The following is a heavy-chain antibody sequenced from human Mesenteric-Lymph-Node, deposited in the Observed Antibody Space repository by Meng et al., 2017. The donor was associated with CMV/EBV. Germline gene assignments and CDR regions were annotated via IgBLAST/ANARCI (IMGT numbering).Heavy chain of an antibody. D-gene: IGHD2-2*01. V-gene: IGHV3-30*02. CDR2: IEYDGSNK. CDR1: GFTFSSYG. Sequence: LSLTCAASGFTFSSYGMHWVRQAPGKGLEWVAFIEYDGSNKYYADSVKGRFTISRDNSKNTLYLQMNSLRAEDTAVYYCAKAVVVPGAIGNYNYGMDVWGQGTTVTVSS. J-gene: IGHJ6*02. CDR3: AKAVVVPGAIGNYNYGMDV.